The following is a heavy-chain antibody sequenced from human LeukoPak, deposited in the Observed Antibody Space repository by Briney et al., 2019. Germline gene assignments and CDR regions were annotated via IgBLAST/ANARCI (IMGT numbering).Heavy chain of an antibody. CDR3: AKDSGGYYGSGTPVDY. D-gene: IGHD3-10*01. Sequence: PGGSLRLSCAASGFTFSSYGMHWIRQAPGKGLEWVAFIRNDGSIIYNADSVKGRFTISRDNSKNTLYLQMNGLRAEDTAVYYCAKDSGGYYGSGTPVDYWGQGTLVTVSS. CDR2: IRNDGSII. J-gene: IGHJ4*02. CDR1: GFTFSSYG. V-gene: IGHV3-30*02.